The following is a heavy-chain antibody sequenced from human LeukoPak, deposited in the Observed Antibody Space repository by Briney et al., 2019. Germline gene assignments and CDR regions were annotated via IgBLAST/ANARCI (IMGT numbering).Heavy chain of an antibody. J-gene: IGHJ6*03. CDR1: GYTFTSYY. D-gene: IGHD2-2*01. V-gene: IGHV1-46*01. Sequence: ASVKVSCKASGYTFTSYYMHWVRQAPGQGLEWMGIINPSGGSTSYAQKFQGRVTMTRDMSTSTVYMELSSLRSEDTAVYYCARVSSLVVVPAAKRGSRNYYYMDVWGKGTTVTISS. CDR2: INPSGGST. CDR3: ARVSSLVVVPAAKRGSRNYYYMDV.